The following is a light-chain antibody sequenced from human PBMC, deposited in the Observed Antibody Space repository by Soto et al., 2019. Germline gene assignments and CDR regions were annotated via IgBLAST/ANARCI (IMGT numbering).Light chain of an antibody. CDR2: DVS. CDR1: RSDVGGYNY. V-gene: IGLV2-14*01. Sequence: QSALTQPASVSGSHGQSITISCTGTRSDVGGYNYVSWYQQHPGKAPKLMIYDVSNRPSGVSNRFSGSKSGNTASLTISGLQAEDEADYYCSSYTSSSTYVFGTGTKLTVL. J-gene: IGLJ1*01. CDR3: SSYTSSSTYV.